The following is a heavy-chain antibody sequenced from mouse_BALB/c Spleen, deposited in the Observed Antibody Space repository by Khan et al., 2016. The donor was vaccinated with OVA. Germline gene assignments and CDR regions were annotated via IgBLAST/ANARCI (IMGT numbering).Heavy chain of an antibody. Sequence: EVQLQQSGPELVRPGASVKISCKTSGYTFTEYTLPWVKQSHGKRLEWIGVIIPKNGVTSYIQNLKGTATLHVDKSSNTAYMEYRNMTSEDSAVEYCARDAERKWGQGTSVTVSS. CDR3: ARDAERK. J-gene: IGHJ4*01. CDR2: IIPKNGVT. V-gene: IGHV1-18*01. CDR1: GYTFTEYT.